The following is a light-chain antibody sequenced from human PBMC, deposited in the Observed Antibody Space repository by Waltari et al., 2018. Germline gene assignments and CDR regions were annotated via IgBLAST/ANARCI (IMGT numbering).Light chain of an antibody. J-gene: IGLJ3*02. CDR3: QSYDSSLSGSV. CDR1: SSNIGAGYD. V-gene: IGLV1-40*01. Sequence: QSVLTQPPSVSGAPGQRVTISCTGSSSNIGAGYDVHWYQQLPGTAPKLLIYGDASRPSGVPDRFSGSKSGTSASRASTGLQAEDEAYYYCQSYDSSLSGSVYGGGTKLTGL. CDR2: GDA.